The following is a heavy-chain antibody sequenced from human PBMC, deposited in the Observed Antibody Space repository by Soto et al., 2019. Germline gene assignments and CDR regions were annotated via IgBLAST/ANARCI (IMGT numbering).Heavy chain of an antibody. CDR3: TRHETTRTYYYDSSGSPAVDD. V-gene: IGHV3-73*01. J-gene: IGHJ4*02. D-gene: IGHD3-22*01. CDR1: GFTFSGSA. CDR2: IRSKANSYAT. Sequence: HPGGSLRLSCAASGFTFSGSAMHWVRQASGKGLEWVGRIRSKANSYATAYAASVKGRFTISRDDSKNTAYLQMNSLKTEDTAVYYCTRHETTRTYYYDSSGSPAVDDWGQGT.